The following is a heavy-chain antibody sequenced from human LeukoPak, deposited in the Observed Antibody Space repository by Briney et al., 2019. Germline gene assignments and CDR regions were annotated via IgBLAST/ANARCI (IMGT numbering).Heavy chain of an antibody. CDR2: IIPIFGTA. V-gene: IGHV1-69*06. CDR3: ATEVGCTNGVCSLDY. CDR1: GGTFSSYA. J-gene: IGHJ4*02. D-gene: IGHD2-8*01. Sequence: SVKVSCKASGGTFSSYAISWVRQAPGQGLEWMGGIIPIFGTANYAQKFQGRVTMTEDTSTDTAYMELSSLRSEDTAVYYCATEVGCTNGVCSLDYWGQGTLVTVSS.